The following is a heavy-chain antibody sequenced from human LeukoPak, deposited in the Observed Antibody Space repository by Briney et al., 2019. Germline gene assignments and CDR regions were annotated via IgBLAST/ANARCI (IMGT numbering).Heavy chain of an antibody. J-gene: IGHJ6*03. Sequence: SETLSLTCAVYGGSFSGYYWSWIRQPPGKGLEWIGEINHSGSTNYNPSLKSRVTISVDTSKNQFSLKLSSVTAADTAVYYCARIAAVTTGNYCYYYMDVWGKGTTVTVSS. V-gene: IGHV4-34*01. CDR2: INHSGST. D-gene: IGHD4-17*01. CDR1: GGSFSGYY. CDR3: ARIAAVTTGNYCYYYMDV.